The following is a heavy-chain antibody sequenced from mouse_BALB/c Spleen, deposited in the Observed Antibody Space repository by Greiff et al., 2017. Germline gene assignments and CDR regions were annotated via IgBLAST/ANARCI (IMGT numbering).Heavy chain of an antibody. CDR1: GFTFSSFG. V-gene: IGHV5-17*02. Sequence: VQLKESGGGLVQPGGSRKLSCAASGFTFSSFGMHWVRQAPEKGLEWVAYISSGSSTIYYADTVKGRFTISRDNPKNTLFLQMTSLRSEDTAMYYCAQATARARREYAMDYWGQGTSVTVSS. D-gene: IGHD3-2*01. CDR3: AQATARARREYAMDY. CDR2: ISSGSSTI. J-gene: IGHJ4*01.